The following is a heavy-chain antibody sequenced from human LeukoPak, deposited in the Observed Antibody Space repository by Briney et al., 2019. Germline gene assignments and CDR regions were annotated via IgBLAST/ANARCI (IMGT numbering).Heavy chain of an antibody. V-gene: IGHV4-59*08. CDR3: ARHKRESIAAALDAFDI. CDR1: GGSISSYY. Sequence: SETLSLTCTVSGGSISSYYWSWIRQPPGKGLEWIGYIYYSGSTNYNPSLNYNPSLKSRVTISVDTSKNQFSLKLSSVTAADTAVYYCARHKRESIAAALDAFDIWGQGTMVTVSS. J-gene: IGHJ3*02. D-gene: IGHD6-13*01. CDR2: IYYSGSTNYNPSL.